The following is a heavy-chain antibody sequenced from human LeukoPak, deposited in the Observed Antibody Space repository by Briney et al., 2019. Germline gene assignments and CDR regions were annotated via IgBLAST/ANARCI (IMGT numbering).Heavy chain of an antibody. CDR3: ARVKGLWSGYYIDY. Sequence: PSETLSLTCTVSSGSISSYYWSWIRQPPGKGLEWIGYIYYSGSTNYNPSLKSRVTISVDTSKNQFSLKLSSVTAADTAVYYCARVKGLWSGYYIDYWGQGTLVTVSS. D-gene: IGHD3-3*01. V-gene: IGHV4-59*01. CDR2: IYYSGST. J-gene: IGHJ4*02. CDR1: SGSISSYY.